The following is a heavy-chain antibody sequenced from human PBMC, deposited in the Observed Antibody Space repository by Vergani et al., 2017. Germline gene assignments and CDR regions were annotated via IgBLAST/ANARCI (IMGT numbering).Heavy chain of an antibody. CDR2: IIPILGIA. V-gene: IGHV1-69*02. CDR3: ARAAAAVAGRFAP. Sequence: QVQLVQSGAAVKKPGSSVKVSCKASGGTFSSYTISWVRQAPGQGLEWMGRIIPILGIANYAQKFQGRVTITADKSTSTAYMELSSLRSEDTAVYYCARAAAAVAGRFAPWGQGTLVTVSS. J-gene: IGHJ5*02. D-gene: IGHD6-13*01. CDR1: GGTFSSYT.